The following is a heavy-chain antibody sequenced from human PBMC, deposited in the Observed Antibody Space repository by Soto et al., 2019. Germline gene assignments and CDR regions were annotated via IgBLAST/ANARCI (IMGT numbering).Heavy chain of an antibody. Sequence: GESLKISCAASGFTFGSSWRHWVRQAPGKGLVWVSRINYDGSSTSYADSVKGRFTISRDNAKNTLYLQMSSLRAEDTAVYYCATDFYGSSDYWGQGTLVTVSS. D-gene: IGHD3-10*01. CDR2: INYDGSST. CDR1: GFTFGSSW. J-gene: IGHJ4*02. V-gene: IGHV3-74*01. CDR3: ATDFYGSSDY.